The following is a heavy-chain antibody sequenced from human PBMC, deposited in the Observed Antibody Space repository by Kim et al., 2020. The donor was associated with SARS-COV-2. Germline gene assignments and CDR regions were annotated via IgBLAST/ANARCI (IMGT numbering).Heavy chain of an antibody. Sequence: GGSLRLSCAASGFTFSSYDMHWVRQAPGKGLEWVSYISSSGNSKYYADSVKGRFTISRDNAKDSLYLQMNGLRAEDTAVYYCAREVLVSPDAFDIWRQGTMVTVSS. CDR3: AREVLVSPDAFDI. CDR1: GFTFSSYD. D-gene: IGHD2-2*01. J-gene: IGHJ3*02. V-gene: IGHV3-48*03. CDR2: ISSSGNSK.